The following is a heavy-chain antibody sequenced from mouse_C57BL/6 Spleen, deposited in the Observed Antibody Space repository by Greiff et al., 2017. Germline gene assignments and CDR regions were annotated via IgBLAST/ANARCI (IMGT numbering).Heavy chain of an antibody. J-gene: IGHJ4*01. CDR2: IDPSDSYT. Sequence: QVQLQQPGAELVMPGASVKLSCKASGYTFTSYWMHWVKQRPGQGLEWIGEIDPSDSYTNYNQKFKGKSTLTVDKSSSTASMQLSSLTSEDSAVYYCARGVYDYARDYWGQGTSVTVAS. CDR3: ARGVYDYARDY. CDR1: GYTFTSYW. V-gene: IGHV1-69*01. D-gene: IGHD2-4*01.